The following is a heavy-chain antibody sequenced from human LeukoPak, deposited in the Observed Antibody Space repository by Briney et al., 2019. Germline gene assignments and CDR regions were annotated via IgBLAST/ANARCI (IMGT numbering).Heavy chain of an antibody. CDR1: GFTFSSYG. CDR2: IWYDGSNK. D-gene: IGHD4-11*01. Sequence: GGSLRLSCAASGFTFSSYGMHWVRQAPGKGLEWVAVIWYDGSNKYYADSVKGRFTISRDNSKNTLYLQMNSLRAEDTAVYYCARDEHDYSDYGPDYWGQGTLVTGAS. J-gene: IGHJ4*02. CDR3: ARDEHDYSDYGPDY. V-gene: IGHV3-33*01.